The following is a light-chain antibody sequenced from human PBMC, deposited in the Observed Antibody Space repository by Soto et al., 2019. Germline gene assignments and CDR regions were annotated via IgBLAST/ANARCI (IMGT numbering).Light chain of an antibody. CDR1: QSISNY. J-gene: IGKJ5*01. CDR3: QQSYNIPRT. V-gene: IGKV1-39*01. Sequence: DILITQSPSSLFSSXVDRVTITXXASQSISNYLNWYQQKPGKAPNLLIYAASTLQSGVPSRFSGGGSGTDFTLTISSLQPEDFATYYCQQSYNIPRTFGQGTRLEIK. CDR2: AAS.